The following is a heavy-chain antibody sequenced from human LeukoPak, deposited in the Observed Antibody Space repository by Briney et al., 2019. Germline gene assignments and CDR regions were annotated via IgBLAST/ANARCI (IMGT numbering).Heavy chain of an antibody. CDR2: IYYSGST. CDR3: ARTEQRWLQLRAFDI. V-gene: IGHV4-61*01. CDR1: GGSISSGYY. Sequence: SETLSLTCTVSGGSISSGYYWSWIRQPPGKGLEWIGYIYYSGSTNYNPSLKSRVTISVDTSKNQFSLKLSSVTAADTAVYYCARTEQRWLQLRAFDIWGQGTMVTVSS. D-gene: IGHD5-24*01. J-gene: IGHJ3*02.